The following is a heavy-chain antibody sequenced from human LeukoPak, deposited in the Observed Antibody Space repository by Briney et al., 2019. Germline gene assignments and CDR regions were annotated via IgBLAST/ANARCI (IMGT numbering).Heavy chain of an antibody. CDR2: IWSDGINK. D-gene: IGHD6-13*01. Sequence: PGRSLRLSCAASGFTFSNYGIHWVRQAPGKGLEWVAVIWSDGINKYYVDSVKGRFTISRDNSKNTLYLQMNSLRADDTAVYCARSTYSGSSYYFDYWGQGSLVTVSS. J-gene: IGHJ4*02. V-gene: IGHV3-33*01. CDR3: ARSTYSGSSYYFDY. CDR1: GFTFSNYG.